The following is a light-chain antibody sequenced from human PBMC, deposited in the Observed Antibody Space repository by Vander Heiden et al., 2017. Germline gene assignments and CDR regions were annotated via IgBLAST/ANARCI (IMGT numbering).Light chain of an antibody. V-gene: IGKV1-5*03. J-gene: IGKJ4*01. Sequence: DIQMTQSPSTLSASVGDRVTITCRASQSISSWLAWYQQKPRKAPKLLIYKASSLEAGVPSRFSGSGSGTEFTLTISSLQPDDFATYYCQQYNNYPLTFGGGTKVEIK. CDR1: QSISSW. CDR2: KAS. CDR3: QQYNNYPLT.